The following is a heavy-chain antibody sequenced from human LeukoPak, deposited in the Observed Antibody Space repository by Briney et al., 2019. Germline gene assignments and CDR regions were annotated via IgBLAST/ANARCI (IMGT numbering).Heavy chain of an antibody. Sequence: SSVKVSCKASGGTFSSYAIGWVLQAPGQGLEWIGGIIPIFGTANYAQKFQGRVTITADESTSTAYMELSSLRSEDTAVYYCARGGPSILVVVAAQYDAFDIWGQGTMVTVSS. V-gene: IGHV1-69*13. D-gene: IGHD2-15*01. CDR3: ARGGPSILVVVAAQYDAFDI. J-gene: IGHJ3*02. CDR1: GGTFSSYA. CDR2: IIPIFGTA.